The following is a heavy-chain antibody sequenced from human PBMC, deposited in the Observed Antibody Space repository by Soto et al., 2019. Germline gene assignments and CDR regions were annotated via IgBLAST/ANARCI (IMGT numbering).Heavy chain of an antibody. CDR2: IKSKTDGGTT. Sequence: EVQLVESGGGLVKPGGTLRVSCAASGITFSNVWMTWVRQAPGEGLEWVGRIKSKTDGGTTDYGAPVRGRFTISRDDSKNTLHLQMNSLKTEDTAVYYCTTGRFSSSLYFDSWGQGTLVTVSS. J-gene: IGHJ4*02. CDR1: GITFSNVW. V-gene: IGHV3-15*01. D-gene: IGHD6-6*01. CDR3: TTGRFSSSLYFDS.